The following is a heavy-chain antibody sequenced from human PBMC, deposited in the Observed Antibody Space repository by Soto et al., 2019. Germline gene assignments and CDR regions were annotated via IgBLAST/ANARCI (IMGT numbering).Heavy chain of an antibody. CDR2: ISAYNGNP. D-gene: IGHD6-19*01. V-gene: IGHV1-18*01. CDR1: GYTFTSYG. CDR3: ARDPGIAGAGTKGGLDY. Sequence: QVQLVQSGAEVKKPGASVKVSCKASGYTFTSYGISGVRQPPGQGLEWMGWISAYNGNPNYAQKLQGRVTMTTDTSTSTAYMELRSLRSDDTAVYYCARDPGIAGAGTKGGLDYWGQGTLVTVSS. J-gene: IGHJ4*02.